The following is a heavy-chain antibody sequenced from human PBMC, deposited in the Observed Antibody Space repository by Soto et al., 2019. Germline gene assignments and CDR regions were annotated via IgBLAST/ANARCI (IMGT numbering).Heavy chain of an antibody. D-gene: IGHD3-9*01. J-gene: IGHJ4*02. CDR3: AKDKPYYDILTGYYNVIHFDY. Sequence: GGSLRLSCAASGFTFSSYAMSWVRQAPGKGLEWVSAISGSGGSTYYADSVKGRFTISRDNSKNTLYLQMSSLRAEDTAVYYCAKDKPYYDILTGYYNVIHFDYWGQGTLVTVSS. V-gene: IGHV3-23*01. CDR2: ISGSGGST. CDR1: GFTFSSYA.